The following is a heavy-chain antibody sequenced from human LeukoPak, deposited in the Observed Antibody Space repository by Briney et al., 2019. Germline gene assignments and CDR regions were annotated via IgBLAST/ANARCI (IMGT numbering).Heavy chain of an antibody. Sequence: ASVKVSCKASGYTFTSFAIHWVRQAPGQRLEWMGWINAGTGNTQYSPEFQGRVTITRDTSASTAYMELSSLRSEDMAVYYCARDLFGRSDYWGQGTLVTVSS. CDR1: GYTFTSFA. CDR2: INAGTGNT. V-gene: IGHV1-3*03. D-gene: IGHD3-16*01. CDR3: ARDLFGRSDY. J-gene: IGHJ4*02.